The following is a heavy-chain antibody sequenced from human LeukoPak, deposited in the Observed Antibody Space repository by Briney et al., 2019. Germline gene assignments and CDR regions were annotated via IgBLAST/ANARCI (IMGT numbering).Heavy chain of an antibody. CDR3: TRGSRALLWFGELSDHDAFDI. D-gene: IGHD3-10*01. CDR1: GGSISSSSYY. V-gene: IGHV4-39*07. CDR2: INHSGST. Sequence: SETLSLTCTVSGGSISSSSYYWGWIRQPPGKGLEWIGAINHSGSTNYNPSLKSRVTISVDTSKNQFSLKLSSVTAADTAVYYCTRGSRALLWFGELSDHDAFDIWGQGTMVTVSS. J-gene: IGHJ3*02.